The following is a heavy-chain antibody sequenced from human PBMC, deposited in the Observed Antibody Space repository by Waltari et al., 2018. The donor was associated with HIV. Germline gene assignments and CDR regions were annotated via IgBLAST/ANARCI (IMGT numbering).Heavy chain of an antibody. CDR2: IYYSGST. CDR3: ARHEPRNTWFDP. V-gene: IGHV4-39*01. CDR1: GDSISSSYYY. J-gene: IGHJ5*02. Sequence: QLQLQESGPGLVKPSETLSLTCSVSGDSISSSYYYWGWIRQPPGKGLGWIGSIYYSGSTYDNPSLKSRVTISVDTSKNQFSLKLSSVTAADTAIYYCARHEPRNTWFDPWGQGTLVTVSS.